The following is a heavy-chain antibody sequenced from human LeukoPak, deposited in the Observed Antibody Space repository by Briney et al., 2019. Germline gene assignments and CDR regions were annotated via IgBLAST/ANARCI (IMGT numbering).Heavy chain of an antibody. CDR2: IIPIFGTA. CDR1: GGTFSSYA. CDR3: ARDGYCSGGSCYSGWLDP. V-gene: IGHV1-69*05. Sequence: GASVKVSCKASGGTFSSYAISWVRQAPGQGLEWMGGIIPIFGTANYAQKFQGRVTITTDESTSTAYMELSSLRSEDTAVYYCARDGYCSGGSCYSGWLDPWGQGTLVTVSS. D-gene: IGHD2-15*01. J-gene: IGHJ5*02.